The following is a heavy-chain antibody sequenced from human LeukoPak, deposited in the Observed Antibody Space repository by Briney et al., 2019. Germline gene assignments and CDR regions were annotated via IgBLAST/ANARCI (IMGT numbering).Heavy chain of an antibody. CDR3: AKVRGYDIVVVPAATVFDY. CDR1: GFTFSSYA. D-gene: IGHD2-2*01. V-gene: IGHV3-23*01. CDR2: ISGSGGST. J-gene: IGHJ4*02. Sequence: GGSLRLSCAASGFTFSSYAMSWVRQAPGKGLEWVSAISGSGGSTYYADSVKGRFTISRDNSKNTLYLQMNSLRAEDTAVYYCAKVRGYDIVVVPAATVFDYWGQGTLVIVSS.